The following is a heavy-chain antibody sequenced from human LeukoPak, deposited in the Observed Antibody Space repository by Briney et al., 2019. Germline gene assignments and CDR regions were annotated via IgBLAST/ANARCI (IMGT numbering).Heavy chain of an antibody. CDR3: ARSHGDYAGYYYYMDV. V-gene: IGHV4-39*01. CDR2: IYYSGST. J-gene: IGHJ6*03. Sequence: PSETLSLTCTVSGGSISSSSYYWGWIRQPPGKGLEWIGSIYYSGSTYYNPSLKSRVTIFVDTSKNQFSLKLSSVTAADTAVYYCARSHGDYAGYYYYMDVWGKGTTVTISS. D-gene: IGHD4-17*01. CDR1: GGSISSSSYY.